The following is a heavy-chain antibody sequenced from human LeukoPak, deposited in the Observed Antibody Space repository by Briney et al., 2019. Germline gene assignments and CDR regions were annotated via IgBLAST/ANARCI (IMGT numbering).Heavy chain of an antibody. CDR1: GFTFSSYA. CDR2: ISGSGGST. CDR3: AKGGLYSGYAC. D-gene: IGHD5-12*01. Sequence: GGSLRLSCAASGFTFSSYAMSWVRQAPGKGLEWVSAISGSGGSTYYADSVKGRFTISRDNSKNTLHLQMNSLRAEDTAVYYCAKGGLYSGYACWGQGTLVTVSS. J-gene: IGHJ4*02. V-gene: IGHV3-23*01.